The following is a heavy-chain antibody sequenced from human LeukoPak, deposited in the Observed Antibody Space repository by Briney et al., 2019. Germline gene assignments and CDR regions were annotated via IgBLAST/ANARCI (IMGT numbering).Heavy chain of an antibody. V-gene: IGHV4-39*07. CDR2: IDDARTT. D-gene: IGHD3-10*01. J-gene: IGHJ6*03. Sequence: SETLSLTCSVSGGSISARNYNWGWIRQPPGQGLEWIGNIDDARTTHYFPSLRSRVTISRDTPNNQFSLKLSSVTAADTAVYYCARGSSYMDVWGKGTAVTVSS. CDR3: ARGSSYMDV. CDR1: GGSISARNYN.